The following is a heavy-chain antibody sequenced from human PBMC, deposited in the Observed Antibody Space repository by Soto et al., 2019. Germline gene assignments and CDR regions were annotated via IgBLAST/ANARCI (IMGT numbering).Heavy chain of an antibody. D-gene: IGHD3-10*01. CDR3: ARHVNGWGSGSPLYYYYYMDV. CDR2: IYYSGST. CDR1: GGSISSSSYY. V-gene: IGHV4-39*01. J-gene: IGHJ6*03. Sequence: QLQLQESGPGLVKPSETLSLTCTVSGGSISSSSYYWGWIRQPPGKGLEWIGSIYYSGSTYYNPSLKSRVTISLDTSKNRFSLKLSSVTAADTAVYYCARHVNGWGSGSPLYYYYYMDVWGKGTTVTVSS.